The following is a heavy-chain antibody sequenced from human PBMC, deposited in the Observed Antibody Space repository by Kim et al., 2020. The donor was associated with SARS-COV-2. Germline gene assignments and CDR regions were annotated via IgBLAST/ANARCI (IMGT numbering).Heavy chain of an antibody. CDR3: ARDVAVTTVTFDY. Sequence: GGSLRLSCAASGFTFSDYYMSWIRQAPGKGLEWVSYISSSGSTIYYADSVKGRFTISRDNAKNSLYLQMNSLRAEDTAVYYCARDVAVTTVTFDYWGQGTLLTVSS. J-gene: IGHJ4*02. D-gene: IGHD4-17*01. CDR2: ISSSGSTI. V-gene: IGHV3-11*01. CDR1: GFTFSDYY.